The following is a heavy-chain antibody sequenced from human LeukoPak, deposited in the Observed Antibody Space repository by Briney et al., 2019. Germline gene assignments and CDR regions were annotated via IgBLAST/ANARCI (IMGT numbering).Heavy chain of an antibody. Sequence: ASVKVSCKASGYTFTGYYIHWVRRAPGQGVEWVGWINPKSGGAKYAQKFHDKVTMTRDMSISTAYMGLSRLRSDDTAVYYCAKGRVVAGSKSLTYHWLDPWGQGTLVTVSS. CDR2: INPKSGGA. CDR1: GYTFTGYY. J-gene: IGHJ5*02. V-gene: IGHV1-2*02. CDR3: AKGRVVAGSKSLTYHWLDP. D-gene: IGHD6-19*01.